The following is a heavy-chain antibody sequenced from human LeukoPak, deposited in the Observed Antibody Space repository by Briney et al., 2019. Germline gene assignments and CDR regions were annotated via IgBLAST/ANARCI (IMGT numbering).Heavy chain of an antibody. J-gene: IGHJ4*02. V-gene: IGHV3-23*01. CDR1: GFTFSSYA. D-gene: IGHD3-9*01. CDR3: AKDLPSTYYDILTGPEDPDY. CDR2: ISGSGGST. Sequence: PGGSLRLSCAASGFTFSSYAMSWVRQAPGKGLEWVSGISGSGGSTYYADSVKGRFTISRDNSKNTLYLQMNSPRAEDTAVYYCAKDLPSTYYDILTGPEDPDYWGQGTLVTVSS.